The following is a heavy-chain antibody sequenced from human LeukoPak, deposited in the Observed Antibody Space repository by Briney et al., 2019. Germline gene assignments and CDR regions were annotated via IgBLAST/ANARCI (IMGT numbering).Heavy chain of an antibody. V-gene: IGHV4-59*01. J-gene: IGHJ6*02. CDR3: ARHSYYGDPDYYYYGMDV. CDR2: IYYSGST. CDR1: GGSISSYY. D-gene: IGHD4-17*01. Sequence: PSETLSLTCTVSGGSISSYYWSWIRQPPGKGLEWIGYIYYSGSTNYNPSLKSRVTISVDTSKNQFSLKLSSVTAADTAVYYCARHSYYGDPDYYYYGMDVWGQGTTVTVSS.